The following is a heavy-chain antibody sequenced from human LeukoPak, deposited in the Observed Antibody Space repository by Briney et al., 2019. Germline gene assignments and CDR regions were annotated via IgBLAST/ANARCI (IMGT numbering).Heavy chain of an antibody. V-gene: IGHV3-23*01. J-gene: IGHJ4*02. Sequence: PGGSLRLSCAASGFSLSSYAMSWVRQAPGKGLEWVSAISSSDDGTYHAGSVRGRFTISRDSSKNTLYLQMNNLRTEDAAIYYCAKDYVVGSIDYWGQGTLVTVSS. CDR2: ISSSDDGT. CDR1: GFSLSSYA. CDR3: AKDYVVGSIDY. D-gene: IGHD2-21*01.